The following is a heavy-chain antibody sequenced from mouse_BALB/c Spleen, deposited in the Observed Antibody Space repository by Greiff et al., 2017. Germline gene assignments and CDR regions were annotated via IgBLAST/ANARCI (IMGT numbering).Heavy chain of an antibody. D-gene: IGHD2-14*01. CDR1: GFTFSSYY. J-gene: IGHJ3*01. CDR2: INSNGGST. Sequence: EVKLVESGGGLVKLGGSLKLSCAASGFTFSSYYMSWVRQTPEKRLELVAAINSNGGSTYYPDTVKGRFTISRDNAKNTLYLQMSSLKSEDTALYYCARHEGYRTPAWFAYWGQGTLVTVSA. CDR3: ARHEGYRTPAWFAY. V-gene: IGHV5-6-2*01.